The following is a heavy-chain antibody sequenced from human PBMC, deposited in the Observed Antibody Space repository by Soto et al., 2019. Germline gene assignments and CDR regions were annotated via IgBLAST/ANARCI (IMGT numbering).Heavy chain of an antibody. CDR1: GFTFSDYY. Sequence: QVQLVESGGDLVKPGGSLRLSCAASGFTFSDYYMSWIRQAPGKGLEWVSYISSSSSYTNYADSVKGRFTISRDNAKNSLYRQMNSLRAEDTAVYYCARDHHRYSGYDYVDYWGQGTLVTVSS. V-gene: IGHV3-11*05. CDR3: ARDHHRYSGYDYVDY. J-gene: IGHJ4*02. CDR2: ISSSSSYT. D-gene: IGHD5-12*01.